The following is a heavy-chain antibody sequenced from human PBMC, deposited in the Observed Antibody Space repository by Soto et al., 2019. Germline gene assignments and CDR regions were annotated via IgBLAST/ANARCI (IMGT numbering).Heavy chain of an antibody. J-gene: IGHJ6*02. Sequence: GGSLRLSCAASGFTFSNAWMNWVRQAPGKGLEWVGRIKSKTDGGTTDYAAPVKGRFTISRDDSKNTLYLQMNSLKTEDTAVYYCTTDGYDSSGYYYVGYYYGMDVWGQGTTVTVSS. V-gene: IGHV3-15*07. CDR1: GFTFSNAW. D-gene: IGHD3-22*01. CDR2: IKSKTDGGTT. CDR3: TTDGYDSSGYYYVGYYYGMDV.